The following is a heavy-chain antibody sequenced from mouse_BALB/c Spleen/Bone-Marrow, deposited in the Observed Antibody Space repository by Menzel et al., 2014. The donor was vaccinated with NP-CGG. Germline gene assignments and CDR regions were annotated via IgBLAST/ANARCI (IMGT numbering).Heavy chain of an antibody. V-gene: IGHV14-3*02. CDR1: GFNIKDTY. Sequence: EVQLQQSGAELVKPGASVKLSCTASGFNIKDTYMHWVKQRPEQGLEWIGRIDPANGNTKYDPKFQGKATITADTSSNIAYLQLSSQTSEDAAVYYCAGDGAYWGQGTLVTVSA. CDR2: IDPANGNT. D-gene: IGHD3-3*01. CDR3: AGDGAY. J-gene: IGHJ3*01.